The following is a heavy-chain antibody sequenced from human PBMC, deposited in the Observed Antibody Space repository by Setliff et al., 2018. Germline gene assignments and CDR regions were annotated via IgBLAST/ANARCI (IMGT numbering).Heavy chain of an antibody. Sequence: SETLSLTCAVSGGSLNSGSYYWTWIRQSTERGLEWLGRLHTSGSTTYNPALNSRVTISVDTSTNHFSLRLPSLTAADTAVCFCARDSNILGATDHWGQGTLVTVSS. CDR2: LHTSGST. D-gene: IGHD1-26*01. CDR3: ARDSNILGATDH. CDR1: GGSLNSGSYY. J-gene: IGHJ5*02. V-gene: IGHV4-61*02.